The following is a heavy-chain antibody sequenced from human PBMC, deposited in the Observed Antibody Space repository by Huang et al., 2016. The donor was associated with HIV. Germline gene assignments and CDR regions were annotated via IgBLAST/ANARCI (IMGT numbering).Heavy chain of an antibody. CDR3: ARGGRGSSARFDY. J-gene: IGHJ4*02. D-gene: IGHD6-13*01. CDR2: INQSGST. V-gene: IGHV4-34*01. CDR1: GGSFRGYY. Sequence: QVQLQQWGAGLLKPSETLSLTCGFYGGSFRGYYWGGIRQPPGKGREWIGEINQSGSTNYNPSLKSRVTISLDTSKNNFSLNLKSVTAADTAVYYCARGGRGSSARFDYWGQGTLVTVSS.